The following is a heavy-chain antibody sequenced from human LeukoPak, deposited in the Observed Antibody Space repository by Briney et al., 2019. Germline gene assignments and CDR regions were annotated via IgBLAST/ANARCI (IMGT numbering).Heavy chain of an antibody. Sequence: GGSLRLSCVTSGFTFTNHWMSWVRQAPGKGLEWVANIREDGGHTNYVDSVKGRFTISRDNAKNSLYLQMNSLRAERTALYYFARDRFPEGNDAFDIWGQGTMVTVSS. CDR3: ARDRFPEGNDAFDI. V-gene: IGHV3-7*03. J-gene: IGHJ3*02. CDR2: IREDGGHT. CDR1: GFTFTNHW. D-gene: IGHD1-14*01.